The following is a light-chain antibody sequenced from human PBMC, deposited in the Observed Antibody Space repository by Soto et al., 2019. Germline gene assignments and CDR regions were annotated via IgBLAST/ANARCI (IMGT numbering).Light chain of an antibody. CDR2: DAS. J-gene: IGKJ5*01. Sequence: IMFTQCPSTLPLSQGERATLSCRASQSVSSYLAWYQQKPGQAPRLLIYDASNRATGIPARLSGSGSGTDFTRTISSLEPEDFAVYYCQQRNNWPPITFGQGTRLEI. CDR3: QQRNNWPPIT. CDR1: QSVSSY. V-gene: IGKV3-11*01.